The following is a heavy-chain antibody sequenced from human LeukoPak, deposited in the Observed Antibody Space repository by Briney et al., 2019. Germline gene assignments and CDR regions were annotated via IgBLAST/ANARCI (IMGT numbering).Heavy chain of an antibody. CDR1: GFIFSSYA. J-gene: IGHJ4*02. D-gene: IGHD5-24*01. V-gene: IGHV3-30-3*01. CDR2: ISYDGSNK. CDR3: ACDLRAVEGDY. Sequence: PGGSLRLSCAASGFIFSSYAMHWVRQAPGKGLEWVAVISYDGSNKYYADSVKGRFTISRDNSKNTLHLQMNSLRVEDTAVYYCACDLRAVEGDYWGQGTLVTVSS.